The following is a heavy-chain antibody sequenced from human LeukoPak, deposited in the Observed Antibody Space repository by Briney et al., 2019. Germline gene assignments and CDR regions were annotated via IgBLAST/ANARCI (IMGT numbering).Heavy chain of an antibody. D-gene: IGHD6-19*01. V-gene: IGHV3-74*01. Sequence: GGSLTLSCAASGFTFSKYWMLWVRQAPGKGLESVSRINTDGTVTTYAESVKGRFTVTRDNADKIMFLHMNSARDEDTAVYSCATKQWLAPPPDSWGQGTPVTVSS. CDR3: ATKQWLAPPPDS. CDR2: INTDGTVT. CDR1: GFTFSKYW. J-gene: IGHJ4*02.